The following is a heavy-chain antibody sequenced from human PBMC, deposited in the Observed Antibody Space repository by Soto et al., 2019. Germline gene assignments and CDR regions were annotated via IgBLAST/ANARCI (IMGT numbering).Heavy chain of an antibody. CDR1: GGTFSSYT. V-gene: IGHV1-69*08. CDR3: ARDRGVVVAATPFWYFDL. D-gene: IGHD2-15*01. CDR2: IIPILGIA. Sequence: QVQLVQSGAEVKKPGSSVKVSCKASGGTFSSYTISWVRQAPGQGREWMGRIIPILGIANYAQKFQGRVTITADKSTSTAYMELSSLRSEDTAVYYCARDRGVVVAATPFWYFDLWGRGTLVTVSS. J-gene: IGHJ2*01.